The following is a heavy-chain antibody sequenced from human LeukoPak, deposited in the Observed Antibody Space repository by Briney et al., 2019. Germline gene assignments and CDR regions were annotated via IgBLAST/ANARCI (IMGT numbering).Heavy chain of an antibody. Sequence: PGGSLRLSCAASGFTFSSYSMNWVRQAPGKGLDWVSSISSSSSYIYYADSVKGRFTISRDNAKNSLYLQMNSLRAEDTALYYCARVYVFSGSYRYFDYWGQGTLVTVSS. CDR1: GFTFSSYS. V-gene: IGHV3-21*04. J-gene: IGHJ4*02. D-gene: IGHD1-26*01. CDR2: ISSSSSYI. CDR3: ARVYVFSGSYRYFDY.